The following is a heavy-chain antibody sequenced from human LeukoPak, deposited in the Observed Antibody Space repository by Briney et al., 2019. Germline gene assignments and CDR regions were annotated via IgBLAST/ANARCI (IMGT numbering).Heavy chain of an antibody. CDR3: ASPKIGTRQEGAYYFDF. CDR1: GGSFRSFV. V-gene: IGHV1-69*13. J-gene: IGHJ4*02. Sequence: SVKVSCKASGGSFRSFVLSWVRQAPGQGLEWMGGIIPLFGTTNYAQKFQGRVTITADESTSTAYMELSSLRSEDTAVYFCASPKIGTRQEGAYYFDFWGQGTLVAVSS. D-gene: IGHD6-6*01. CDR2: IIPLFGTT.